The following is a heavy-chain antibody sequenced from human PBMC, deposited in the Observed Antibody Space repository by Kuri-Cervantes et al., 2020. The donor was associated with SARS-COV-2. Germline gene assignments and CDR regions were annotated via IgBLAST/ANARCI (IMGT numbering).Heavy chain of an antibody. V-gene: IGHV4-34*01. CDR1: GGSLSGYY. Sequence: SETLSLTCAVYGGSLSGYYWSWIRQPPGKGLEWIGEINHSGSTNYNPSLKSRVTISVDTSKNQFSLKLSSVTAADTAVYYCAAKGCHNQKRTSCYNDYWGQGTLVTVSS. D-gene: IGHD2-2*01. CDR3: AAKGCHNQKRTSCYNDY. J-gene: IGHJ4*02. CDR2: INHSGST.